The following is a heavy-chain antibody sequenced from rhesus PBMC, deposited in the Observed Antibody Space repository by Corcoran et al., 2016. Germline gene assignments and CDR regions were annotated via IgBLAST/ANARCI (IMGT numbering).Heavy chain of an antibody. J-gene: IGHJ4*01. CDR3: ARDRIAAAGTFDY. CDR1: GGSISHSY. CDR2: ISNGGGST. Sequence: VQLQGSGPGVVKPSETLSLTCAVSGGSISHSYRWSWSRLPPGKGLEWVSRISNGGGSTWYADSVKGRFTISRENAKNTLYFQMNSLRAEDTAVYYCARDRIAAAGTFDYWGQGVLVTVSS. D-gene: IGHD6-25*01. V-gene: IGHV3-178*01.